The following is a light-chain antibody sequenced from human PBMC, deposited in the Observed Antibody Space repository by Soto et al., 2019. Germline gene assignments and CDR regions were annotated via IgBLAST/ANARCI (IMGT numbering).Light chain of an antibody. CDR2: EVS. V-gene: IGLV2-14*01. J-gene: IGLJ2*01. CDR3: SSYTTSTSFIL. Sequence: QSALTQPASVSGSPGQSITISCTGTSSDIGNYDFVSWYQQVPGTAPKAMIYEVSSRPSGVSNRFSGSKSGNTASLTISGLQDEDEADYYCSSYTTSTSFILFGGGTKLTVL. CDR1: SSDIGNYDF.